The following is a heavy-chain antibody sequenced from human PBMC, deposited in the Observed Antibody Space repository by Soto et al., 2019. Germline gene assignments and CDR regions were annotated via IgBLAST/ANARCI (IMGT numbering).Heavy chain of an antibody. CDR1: GFTFSSYA. J-gene: IGHJ6*03. CDR3: AKGWVLWFGELFGGGYYMDV. D-gene: IGHD3-10*01. V-gene: IGHV3-23*01. Sequence: GGSLRLSCAASGFTFSSYAMSWVRQAPGKGLEWVSAISGSGGSTYYADSVKGRFTISRDNSKNTLYLQMNSLRAEDTAVYYCAKGWVLWFGELFGGGYYMDVWGKGTTVTVSS. CDR2: ISGSGGST.